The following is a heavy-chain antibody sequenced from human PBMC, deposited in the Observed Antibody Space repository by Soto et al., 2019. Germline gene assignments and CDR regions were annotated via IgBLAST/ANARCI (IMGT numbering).Heavy chain of an antibody. J-gene: IGHJ3*02. CDR1: GGTFSSYA. CDR3: ARESDPNGAFDI. Sequence: ASVKVSCKASGGTFSSYAISWVRQAPGQGLEWMGGIIPIFGTANYAQKFQGRVTITADESTSTAYMELSSLRSEDTAVYYCARESDPNGAFDIWGQGKMVTVSS. V-gene: IGHV1-69*13. CDR2: IIPIFGTA. D-gene: IGHD2-8*01.